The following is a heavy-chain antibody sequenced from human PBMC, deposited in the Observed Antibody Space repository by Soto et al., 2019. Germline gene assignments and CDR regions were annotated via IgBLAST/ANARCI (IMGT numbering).Heavy chain of an antibody. CDR3: AREMIVVVPAAIGYDAFDI. V-gene: IGHV1-69*13. D-gene: IGHD2-2*02. CDR1: GGTFSSYA. J-gene: IGHJ3*02. CDR2: IIPIFGTA. Sequence: EASVKVSCKASGGTFSSYAISWVRQAPGQGLEWMGGIIPIFGTANYAQKFQGRVTITADESTSTAYMELSSLRSEDTAVYYCAREMIVVVPAAIGYDAFDIWGQGTMVTVSS.